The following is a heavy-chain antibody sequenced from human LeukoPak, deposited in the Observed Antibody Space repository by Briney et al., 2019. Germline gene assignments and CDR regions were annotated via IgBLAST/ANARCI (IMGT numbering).Heavy chain of an antibody. CDR3: AEIGDYYDSSGHPSY. Sequence: GGSLRLSCAASGLTFSSYAMSWVRQAPGKGLEWVSAISGSGGSTYYADSVKGRFTISRDNSKNTLYLQMNSLRAEDTAVYYCAEIGDYYDSSGHPSYWGQGTLVTVSS. J-gene: IGHJ4*02. CDR2: ISGSGGST. CDR1: GLTFSSYA. D-gene: IGHD3-22*01. V-gene: IGHV3-23*01.